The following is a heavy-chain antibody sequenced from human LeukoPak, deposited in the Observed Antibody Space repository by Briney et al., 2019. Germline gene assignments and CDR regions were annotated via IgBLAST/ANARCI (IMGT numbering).Heavy chain of an antibody. Sequence: GGSLRLSCAASGFTFSSYGMHWVRRAPGKGLEWVAVIWYDGSNKYYADSVKGRFTISRDNSKNTLYLQMNSLRAEDTAVYYCAGVEVAATYWGQGTLVTVSS. V-gene: IGHV3-33*01. CDR1: GFTFSSYG. J-gene: IGHJ4*02. D-gene: IGHD6-13*01. CDR3: AGVEVAATY. CDR2: IWYDGSNK.